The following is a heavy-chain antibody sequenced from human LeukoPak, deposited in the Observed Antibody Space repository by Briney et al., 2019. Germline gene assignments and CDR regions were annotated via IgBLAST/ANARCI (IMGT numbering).Heavy chain of an antibody. V-gene: IGHV4-39*01. Sequence: SETLSLTCTVSGGSISSYYWVWIRQPPGKGLEWIGSIFYSGRTYYNPSLRSRVTISVDTSKNQFSMKLTSVTAADTAVYYCARQAGSGGCLDHWGQGTLVTVSS. CDR3: ARQAGSGGCLDH. D-gene: IGHD3-10*01. CDR1: GGSISSYY. J-gene: IGHJ4*02. CDR2: IFYSGRT.